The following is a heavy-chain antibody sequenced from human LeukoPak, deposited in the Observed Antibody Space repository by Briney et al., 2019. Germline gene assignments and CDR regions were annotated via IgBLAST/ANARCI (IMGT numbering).Heavy chain of an antibody. CDR3: ARGHIVVNDTFDI. CDR2: MNPNSGNT. CDR1: GYTFTSYD. V-gene: IGHV1-8*03. J-gene: IGHJ3*02. D-gene: IGHD2-15*01. Sequence: ASVKVSCKASGYTFTSYDINWVRQATGQGLEWMGWMNPNSGNTGYAQKFQGRVTITRNTSITTAYMELSSLRSEDTAVYYCARGHIVVNDTFDIWGQGTMVTVSS.